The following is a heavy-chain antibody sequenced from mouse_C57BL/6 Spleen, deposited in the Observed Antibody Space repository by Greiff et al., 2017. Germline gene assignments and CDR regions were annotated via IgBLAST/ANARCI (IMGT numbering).Heavy chain of an antibody. V-gene: IGHV1-18*01. CDR3: ERCKTRRYPYYYALDY. CDR2: INPNNGGT. CDR1: GYTFTDYN. J-gene: IGHJ4*01. Sequence: VQLQQPGPELVKPGASVKIPCKASGYTFTDYNMDWVKQSHGQSLEWIGDINPNNGGTIYNQKFKGKATLTVDKSSSTAYMALRSLTSENTAVFYCERCKTRRYPYYYALDYWGQGTSVTVSA. D-gene: IGHD1-1*01.